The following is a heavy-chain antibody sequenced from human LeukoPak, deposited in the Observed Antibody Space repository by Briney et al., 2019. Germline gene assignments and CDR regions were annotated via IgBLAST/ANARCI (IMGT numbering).Heavy chain of an antibody. D-gene: IGHD6-19*01. CDR3: ARVTFSVAGPHHFDY. J-gene: IGHJ4*02. CDR1: GYTFTGYY. CDR2: INPNSGGT. V-gene: IGHV1-2*02. Sequence: ASVKVSCKASGYTFTGYYMHWVRQAPGQGLEWMGWINPNSGGTNYARKFQGRVTMTRDTSISTAYMELSRLRSDDTAVYYCARVTFSVAGPHHFDYWGQGTLVTVSS.